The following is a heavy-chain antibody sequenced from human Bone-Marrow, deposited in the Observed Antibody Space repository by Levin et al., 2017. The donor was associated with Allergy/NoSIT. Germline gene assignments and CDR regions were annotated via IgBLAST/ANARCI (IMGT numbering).Heavy chain of an antibody. D-gene: IGHD6-19*01. CDR3: ARDSSGWYWGDDFDS. CDR1: GFTFSSYS. Sequence: GESLKISCAASGFTFSSYSMNWVRQAPGKGLEWVSYIGSSTTYIYYADSVKGRFTISRDNAKNSLYLQMNSLRAEDTAVYYCARDSSGWYWGDDFDSWGQGTLVTVSS. CDR2: IGSSTTYI. V-gene: IGHV3-21*01. J-gene: IGHJ3*02.